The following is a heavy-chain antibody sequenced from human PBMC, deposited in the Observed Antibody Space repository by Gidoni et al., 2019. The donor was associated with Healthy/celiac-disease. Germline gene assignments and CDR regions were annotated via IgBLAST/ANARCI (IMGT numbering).Heavy chain of an antibody. Sequence: QLQLQESGPGLVKPSETLSLTCTVSGGSISSSSYYWGWIRQPPGKGLEWIGSIYYSGSTYYTPSLKSRVTISVDTSKNQFSLKLSSVTAADTAVYYCARQQDIVVVVAATGGMDVWGQGTTVTVSS. CDR3: ARQQDIVVVVAATGGMDV. CDR1: GGSISSSSYY. D-gene: IGHD2-15*01. V-gene: IGHV4-39*01. J-gene: IGHJ6*02. CDR2: IYYSGST.